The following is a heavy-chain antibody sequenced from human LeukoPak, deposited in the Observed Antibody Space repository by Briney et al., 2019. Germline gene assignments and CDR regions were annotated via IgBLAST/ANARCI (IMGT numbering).Heavy chain of an antibody. CDR1: GFTFRSYG. Sequence: GGSLRLSCAASGFTFRSYGMHWVRQAPGKGLEWVAVISYDVSNQYYADSVKGRFTISRDNSKNMVYLQMNSLRPEDTAVYYCARDGGYDRFDYWGQGTLVTVSS. CDR3: ARDGGYDRFDY. D-gene: IGHD5-12*01. J-gene: IGHJ4*02. V-gene: IGHV3-30*03. CDR2: ISYDVSNQ.